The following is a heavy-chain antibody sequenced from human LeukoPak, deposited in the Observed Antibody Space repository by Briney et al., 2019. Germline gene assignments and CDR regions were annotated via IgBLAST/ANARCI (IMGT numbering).Heavy chain of an antibody. CDR3: ARISAGRYGMDV. CDR2: VYYTGST. Sequence: TLSLTCTVSGGSVTSGGYYWSWIRQHPGKGLEWIGYVYYTGSTYYNPSLKSRVTISPDTSKNQFSLKVSSVAAADTAVYYCARISAGRYGMDVWGQGTMVTVSS. CDR1: GGSVTSGGYY. J-gene: IGHJ6*02. D-gene: IGHD6-6*01. V-gene: IGHV4-31*03.